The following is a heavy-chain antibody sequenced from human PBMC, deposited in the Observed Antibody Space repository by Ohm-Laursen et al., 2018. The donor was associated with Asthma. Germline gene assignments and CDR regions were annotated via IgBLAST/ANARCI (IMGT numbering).Heavy chain of an antibody. CDR3: ATLGHYYDSSGPDY. CDR1: GYTLTELS. D-gene: IGHD3-22*01. Sequence: ASSVKVSCKVSGYTLTELSMHWVRQAPGKGLEWMGGFDPEDGETIYAQKFQGRVTMTEDTSTDTAYMELSSLRSEDTAVYYCATLGHYYDSSGPDYWGQGTLVTVSS. V-gene: IGHV1-24*01. J-gene: IGHJ4*02. CDR2: FDPEDGET.